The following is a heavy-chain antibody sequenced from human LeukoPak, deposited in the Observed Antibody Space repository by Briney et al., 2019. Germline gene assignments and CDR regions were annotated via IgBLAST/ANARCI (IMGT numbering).Heavy chain of an antibody. CDR1: GYTFTSYD. J-gene: IGHJ4*02. D-gene: IGHD6-13*01. CDR2: MNPNSGNT. V-gene: IGHV1-8*01. Sequence: ASVKVSCKASGYTFTSYDINWVRQATGQGLEWMGWMNPNSGNTGYAQKFQGRVTMTRNTSIGTAYMELSSLRSEDTAVYYCARGDSIAALTKYWGQGTLVTVSS. CDR3: ARGDSIAALTKY.